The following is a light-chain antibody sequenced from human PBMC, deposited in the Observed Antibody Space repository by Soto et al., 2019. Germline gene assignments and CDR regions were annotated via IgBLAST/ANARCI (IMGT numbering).Light chain of an antibody. CDR3: QSYDSSLSGHVV. CDR2: GNS. Sequence: QSVLTQPPSASGTPGQRVTISCSGSSSNIGSYTVNWYQQVPGTAPKLLIYGNSNRPSGVPDRFSGSKSGTSASLAITGLQAEDEADYYCQSYDSSLSGHVVFGGGTKLTVL. J-gene: IGLJ2*01. V-gene: IGLV1-40*01. CDR1: SSNIGSYT.